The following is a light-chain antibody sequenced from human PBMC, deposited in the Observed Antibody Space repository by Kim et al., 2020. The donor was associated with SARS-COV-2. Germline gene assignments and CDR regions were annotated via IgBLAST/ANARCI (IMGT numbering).Light chain of an antibody. Sequence: VNVSGTGSGTNGGAGYDVSCYQRLPGAAAQLRIYDNGDRPSGVPDRFSGSKSGTSASLAITGLQAEDEADYYCQSYDSSLSALYVFGTGTKVTVL. CDR2: DNG. V-gene: IGLV1-40*01. J-gene: IGLJ1*01. CDR3: QSYDSSLSALYV. CDR1: GTNGGAGYD.